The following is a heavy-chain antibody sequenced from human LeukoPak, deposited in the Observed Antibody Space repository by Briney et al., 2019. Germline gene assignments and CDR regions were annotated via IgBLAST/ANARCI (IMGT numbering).Heavy chain of an antibody. Sequence: PGGSLRLSCTASGFTFGDYAMSWVRQAPGKGLEWVGFIRSKAYGGTTEYAASVKGRFTISRDDSKSIAYLQMNSLRAEDTAVYYCASISGVTFGGGGLPDYWGQGTLVTVSS. V-gene: IGHV3-49*04. J-gene: IGHJ4*02. D-gene: IGHD3-16*01. CDR2: IRSKAYGGTT. CDR3: ASISGVTFGGGGLPDY. CDR1: GFTFGDYA.